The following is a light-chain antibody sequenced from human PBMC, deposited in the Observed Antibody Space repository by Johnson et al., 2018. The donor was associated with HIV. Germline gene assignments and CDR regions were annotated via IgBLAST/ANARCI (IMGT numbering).Light chain of an antibody. CDR2: ENN. CDR3: GTWDSSLSAAYV. J-gene: IGLJ1*01. V-gene: IGLV1-51*02. CDR1: SSNIGNNF. Sequence: QSVLTQPPSVSAAPGQKVTISCSGSSSNIGNNFVSWYQQLPGTAPKLLIYENNKRPSGIPARFSGSKSGTSATLGITGLQTGDEADYYSGTWDSSLSAAYVFGTGTKVTVV.